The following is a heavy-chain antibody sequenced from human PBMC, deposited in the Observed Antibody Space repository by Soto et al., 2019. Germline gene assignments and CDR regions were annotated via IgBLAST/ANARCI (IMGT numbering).Heavy chain of an antibody. Sequence: ASVKVSCKALGYTFTNYYMHWVRQAPGQGLEWMGWINPDSGGTNYAQKFQGRVTMTRDTSISTAYMELSRLRSDDTAVYYCARNSPLQDFDYWGQGTLVTVSS. D-gene: IGHD2-15*01. CDR3: ARNSPLQDFDY. CDR2: INPDSGGT. V-gene: IGHV1-2*02. CDR1: GYTFTNYY. J-gene: IGHJ4*02.